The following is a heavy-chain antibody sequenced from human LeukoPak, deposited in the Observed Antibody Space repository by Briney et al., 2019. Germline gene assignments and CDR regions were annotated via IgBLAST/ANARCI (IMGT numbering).Heavy chain of an antibody. CDR1: GYTLTELS. Sequence: GASVKVSCKVSGYTLTELSMHWVRQAPGKGLEWMGGSDPEDGETIYAQKFQGRVTMTEDTSTDTAYMELSSLRSEDTAVYYCATAGKPPLDPSIFDYWGQGTLVTVSS. CDR3: ATAGKPPLDPSIFDY. CDR2: SDPEDGET. J-gene: IGHJ4*02. D-gene: IGHD2/OR15-2a*01. V-gene: IGHV1-24*01.